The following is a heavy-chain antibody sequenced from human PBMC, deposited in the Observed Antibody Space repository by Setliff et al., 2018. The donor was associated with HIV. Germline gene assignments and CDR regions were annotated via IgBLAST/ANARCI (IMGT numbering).Heavy chain of an antibody. V-gene: IGHV4-39*01. J-gene: IGHJ2*01. CDR2: IYYSGNT. CDR1: GGSIISMTYH. D-gene: IGHD6-19*01. CDR3: ARRTAVAGHWNFDL. Sequence: SETLSLTCAVSGGSIISMTYHCSWIRQPPGRGLEWIGDIYYSGNTYYNSSLKSRVTISVDTSKNQLSLKLSSVTATDTAVYYCARRTAVAGHWNFDLWGRGTLVTVSS.